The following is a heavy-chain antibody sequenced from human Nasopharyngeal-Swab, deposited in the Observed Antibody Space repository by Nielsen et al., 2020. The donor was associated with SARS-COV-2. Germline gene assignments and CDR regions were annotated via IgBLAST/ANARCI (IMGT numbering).Heavy chain of an antibody. CDR3: ARSAAFKRRSSGWYYFDY. CDR1: GFTFDDYA. V-gene: IGHV3-23*01. J-gene: IGHJ4*02. Sequence: GGSLRLSCAASGFTFDDYAMHWVRQAPGKGLEWVSLISGSGGSTYYADSVKGRFTISRDNSKNTLYLQMNSLRAEDTAVYYCARSAAFKRRSSGWYYFDYWGQGTLVTVSS. D-gene: IGHD6-19*01. CDR2: ISGSGGST.